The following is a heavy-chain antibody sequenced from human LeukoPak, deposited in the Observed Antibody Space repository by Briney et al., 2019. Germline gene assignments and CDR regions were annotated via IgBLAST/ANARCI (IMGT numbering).Heavy chain of an antibody. D-gene: IGHD5-18*01. CDR3: AKDYGYSYGVNDAFDI. CDR2: ISSSGSTI. V-gene: IGHV3-11*01. J-gene: IGHJ3*02. CDR1: GFTFSDYY. Sequence: GGSLRLSCAASGFTFSDYYMSWIRQAPGKGLEWVSYISSSGSTIYYADSVKGRFTISRDNSKNTLYLQMNSLRAEDTAVYYCAKDYGYSYGVNDAFDIWGQGTMVTVSS.